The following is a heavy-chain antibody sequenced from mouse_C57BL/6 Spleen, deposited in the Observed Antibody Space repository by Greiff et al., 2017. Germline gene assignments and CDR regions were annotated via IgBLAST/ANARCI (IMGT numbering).Heavy chain of an antibody. CDR3: ARQANWDGGWFAY. Sequence: VQRVESGPELVKPGASVKISCKASGYAFSSSWMNWVKQRPGKGLEWIGRIYPGDGDTNYNGKFKGKATLTADKSSSTAYMQLSSLTSEDSAVYFCARQANWDGGWFAYWGQGTLVTVSA. J-gene: IGHJ3*01. D-gene: IGHD4-1*01. CDR2: IYPGDGDT. V-gene: IGHV1-82*01. CDR1: GYAFSSSW.